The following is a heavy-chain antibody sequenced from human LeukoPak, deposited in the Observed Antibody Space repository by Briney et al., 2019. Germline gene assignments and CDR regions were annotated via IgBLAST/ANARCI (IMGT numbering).Heavy chain of an antibody. CDR1: GYTFSSYG. J-gene: IGHJ1*01. V-gene: IGHV1-18*01. CDR3: ARDIVVVPAAPRPYFQH. D-gene: IGHD2-2*01. Sequence: GASAKVSCKASGYTFSSYGITWVRQAPGQGLDWMGWISDDNGYTNYAQKLQGRVTMTTDTSTSTAYMELRSLRSDDTAVYYCARDIVVVPAAPRPYFQHWGQGTLVTVSS. CDR2: ISDDNGYT.